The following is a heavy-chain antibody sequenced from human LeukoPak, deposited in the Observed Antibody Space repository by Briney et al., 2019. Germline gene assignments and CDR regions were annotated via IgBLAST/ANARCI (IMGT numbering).Heavy chain of an antibody. V-gene: IGHV4-34*01. Sequence: SETLSLTCAVHGEPFTGYYWSWIRQSPERGLEWLGEIHHSGSTNYNPSLKRPVTLSVDASRNEVSLKVGSVTAADTAVYFCARARLGRCTNGICRYFDYWGQGSVVTVSS. J-gene: IGHJ4*02. CDR3: ARARLGRCTNGICRYFDY. D-gene: IGHD2-8*01. CDR2: IHHSGST. CDR1: GEPFTGYY.